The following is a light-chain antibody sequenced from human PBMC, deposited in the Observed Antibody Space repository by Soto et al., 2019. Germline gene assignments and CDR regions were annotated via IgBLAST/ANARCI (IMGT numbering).Light chain of an antibody. V-gene: IGLV2-18*02. J-gene: IGLJ2*01. Sequence: QSVLTQPPSVSGSPGQSVTISCTGTSSDVGSYNRVSWYQQPPGTAPKLMIYEVSNRPSGVPDRFSESKSGNTASLTISGLQAEDEADYYCSSYTSSSTLVFGGGTKVTVL. CDR3: SSYTSSSTLV. CDR2: EVS. CDR1: SSDVGSYNR.